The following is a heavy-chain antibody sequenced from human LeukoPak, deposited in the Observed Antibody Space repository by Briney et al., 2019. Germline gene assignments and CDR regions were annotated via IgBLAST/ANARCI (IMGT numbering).Heavy chain of an antibody. V-gene: IGHV1-69*06. Sequence: GASVKVSCKASGGSFSSYAISWVRQAPGQGLEWMGRIIPVFGTANYAQKFQERVTITADIVSNTAYLEVTSLTPDDAAVYFCAKQGAARQDYYMDVWGNGTTVTVSS. CDR3: AKQGAARQDYYMDV. J-gene: IGHJ6*03. D-gene: IGHD5-18*01. CDR1: GGSFSSYA. CDR2: IIPVFGTA.